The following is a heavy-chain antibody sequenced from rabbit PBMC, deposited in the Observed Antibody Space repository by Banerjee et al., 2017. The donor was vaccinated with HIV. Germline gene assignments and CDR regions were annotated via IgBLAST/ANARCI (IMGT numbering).Heavy chain of an antibody. J-gene: IGHJ4*01. Sequence: QSLEESGGDLVKPGASLTLTCTASGFDFSSSYWICWVRQAPGKGLEWIACIYAGSSGTTYYASWAKGRFTISKTSSTTVTLQMTSLTAADTATYFCARSSGTSGYKLWGPGTLVTVS. CDR3: ARSSGTSGYKL. V-gene: IGHV1S40*01. CDR2: IYAGSSGTT. D-gene: IGHD1-1*01. CDR1: GFDFSSSYW.